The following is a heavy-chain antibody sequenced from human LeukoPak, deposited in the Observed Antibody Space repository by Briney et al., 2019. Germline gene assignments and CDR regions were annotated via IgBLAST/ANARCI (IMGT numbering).Heavy chain of an antibody. CDR2: INTDGSVT. Sequence: GGSLRLSCAGSGFTFSSYWMYWIRQAPGKGLVWVSRINTDGSVTNYADSVKGRFTISRDNAKNTLYLQMNSLRAEDAAVYYCARAEVNKQLLVDYWGQGTLVTVSS. CDR3: ARAEVNKQLLVDY. CDR1: GFTFSSYW. J-gene: IGHJ4*02. D-gene: IGHD1-1*01. V-gene: IGHV3-74*01.